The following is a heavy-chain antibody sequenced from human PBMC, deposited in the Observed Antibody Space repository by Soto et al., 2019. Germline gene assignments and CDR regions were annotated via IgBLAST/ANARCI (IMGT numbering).Heavy chain of an antibody. V-gene: IGHV3-30-3*01. CDR3: ARGYCSGGSCYSYGLFDY. Sequence: PGGSLRLSCAASGFTFSSYAMHWVRQAPGKGLEWVAVISYDGSNKYYADSVKGRFTISRDNSKNTLYLQMNSLRAEDTAVYYCARGYCSGGSCYSYGLFDYWGQGTLVTVSS. D-gene: IGHD2-15*01. J-gene: IGHJ4*02. CDR2: ISYDGSNK. CDR1: GFTFSSYA.